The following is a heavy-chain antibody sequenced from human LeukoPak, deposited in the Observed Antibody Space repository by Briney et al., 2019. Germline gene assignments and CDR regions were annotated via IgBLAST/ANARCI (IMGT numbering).Heavy chain of an antibody. J-gene: IGHJ4*02. V-gene: IGHV1-2*02. CDR2: INPNSGGT. Sequence: ASVKVSCKASGYTFTGYYMHWVRQAPGQGLEWMGWINPNSGGTNYAQKFQGRVTMTRDTSISTAYMELSRLRSGDTAVYYCARDWWELLHYFDYWGQGTLVTVSS. D-gene: IGHD1-26*01. CDR3: ARDWWELLHYFDY. CDR1: GYTFTGYY.